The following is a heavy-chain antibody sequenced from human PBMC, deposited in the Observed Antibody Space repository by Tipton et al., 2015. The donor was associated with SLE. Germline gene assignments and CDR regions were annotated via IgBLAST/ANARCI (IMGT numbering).Heavy chain of an antibody. CDR2: IYHSGST. D-gene: IGHD3-10*01. J-gene: IGHJ5*01. CDR1: GHSISSGYY. V-gene: IGHV4-38-2*01. Sequence: TLSLTCAVSGHSISSGYYWGWIRQPPGKGLEWIGTIYHSGSTYYNPSFKSRVTISVDTSTNHFSLTLTSVTAADTALYYCARGGRQLVPFTWFDSWGQGTLVTVSS. CDR3: ARGGRQLVPFTWFDS.